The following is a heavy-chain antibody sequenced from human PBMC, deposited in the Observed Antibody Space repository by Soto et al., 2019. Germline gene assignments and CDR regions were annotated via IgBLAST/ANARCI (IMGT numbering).Heavy chain of an antibody. CDR1: GFIFRTYA. CDR2: MVGDGSSS. CDR3: AKDLRTEGRYDLDY. D-gene: IGHD1-26*01. J-gene: IGHJ4*02. V-gene: IGHV3-23*01. Sequence: EVQLLESGGGLAQPGGSLRLSCAASGFIFRTYAMNWVRQAPGKGLEWVSVMVGDGSSSDYADSVRGRFTISRDNSKNTLYLQMNRLRVEDTAVYYCAKDLRTEGRYDLDYWGQGTLVTVSS.